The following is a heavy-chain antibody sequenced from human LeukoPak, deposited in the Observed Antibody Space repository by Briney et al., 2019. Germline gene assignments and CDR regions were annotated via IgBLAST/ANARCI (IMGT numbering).Heavy chain of an antibody. V-gene: IGHV3-23*01. CDR2: ITGNGVNT. D-gene: IGHD2-21*02. CDR1: GLPFGSYG. CDR3: AKSYCGGDCG. Sequence: GGSLRLSCAVSGLPFGSYGMTWVRQAPGKGLEWVAGITGNGVNTYYADSVKGRFTISRDNSKSTLSLQMNRLRVEDTAAYYCAKSYCGGDCGWGPGTLVTVSS. J-gene: IGHJ4*02.